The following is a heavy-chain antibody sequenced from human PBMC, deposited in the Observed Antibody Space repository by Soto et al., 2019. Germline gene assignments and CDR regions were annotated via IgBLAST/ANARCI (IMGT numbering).Heavy chain of an antibody. D-gene: IGHD2-2*01. Sequence: EVQLVESGGGLVQPGGSLRLSCAASGFTFSSYEMNWVRQAPGKGLEWVSYISSSGSTIYYADSVKGRFTISRDNAKNSLYLQMNSLRAEDTAVYYCARGGGEDCSSTSCYLVGDYYYYYGMDVWGQGTTVTVSS. V-gene: IGHV3-48*03. CDR2: ISSSGSTI. CDR1: GFTFSSYE. CDR3: ARGGGEDCSSTSCYLVGDYYYYYGMDV. J-gene: IGHJ6*02.